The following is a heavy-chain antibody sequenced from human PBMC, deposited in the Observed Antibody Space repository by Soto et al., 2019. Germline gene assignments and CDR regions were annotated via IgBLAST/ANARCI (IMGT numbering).Heavy chain of an antibody. Sequence: ASVKVSCKASGYTFTSYGISWVRQAPGQGLEWMGWISAYNGNTNYAQKLQGRVTMTADTSTSTAYMELRSLRSDDTAVYYCARESLGIAAALDAFDIWGQGTMVTVS. D-gene: IGHD6-13*01. J-gene: IGHJ3*02. CDR3: ARESLGIAAALDAFDI. CDR2: ISAYNGNT. CDR1: GYTFTSYG. V-gene: IGHV1-18*01.